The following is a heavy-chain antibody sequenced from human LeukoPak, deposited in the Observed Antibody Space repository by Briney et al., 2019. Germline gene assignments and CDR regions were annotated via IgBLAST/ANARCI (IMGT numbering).Heavy chain of an antibody. CDR3: AKLVAAGTHFDY. CDR2: IYSGGST. J-gene: IGHJ4*02. Sequence: GGSLRLSCAASGFTVSSNYMNWIRQAPGKGLEWVSVIYSGGSTFYADSVKGRFTISRDNSKNTLYLQMNSLRAEDTAVYYCAKLVAAGTHFDYWGQGTLVTVSS. V-gene: IGHV3-66*04. CDR1: GFTVSSNY. D-gene: IGHD6-13*01.